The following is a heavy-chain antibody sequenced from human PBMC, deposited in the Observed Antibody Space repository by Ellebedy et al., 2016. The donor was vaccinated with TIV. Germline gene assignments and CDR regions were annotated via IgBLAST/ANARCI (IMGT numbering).Heavy chain of an antibody. CDR3: AASSFYGTMILH. CDR2: NIPISDSA. Sequence: AASVKVSCKASGGSFIKNAVTWVRHPPGQEVEWMGGNIPISDSAKYAHQFQGRVTIIADRSTSTATLELSSLRSDDTAVYYCAASSFYGTMILHWGQGTLVTVSS. D-gene: IGHD3-22*01. CDR1: GGSFIKNA. V-gene: IGHV1-69*13. J-gene: IGHJ4*02.